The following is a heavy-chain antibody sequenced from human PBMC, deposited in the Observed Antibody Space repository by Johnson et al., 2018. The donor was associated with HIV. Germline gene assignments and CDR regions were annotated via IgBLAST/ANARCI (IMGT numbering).Heavy chain of an antibody. CDR1: GFTFSSYD. D-gene: IGHD4-17*01. V-gene: IGHV3-13*01. Sequence: VQLVESGGGLVQPGRSLRLSCAASGFTFSSYDMHWVRQATGKGLEWVSAIGTAGDTYYPGSVKGRFTISRDNSKNTLYLQMNSLRVEDTAVYYCAKGADYADYEGAFDIWGQGTMVTVSS. J-gene: IGHJ3*02. CDR2: IGTAGDT. CDR3: AKGADYADYEGAFDI.